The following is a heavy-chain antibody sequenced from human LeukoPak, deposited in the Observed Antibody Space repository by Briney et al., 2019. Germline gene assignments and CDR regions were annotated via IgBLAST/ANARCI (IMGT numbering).Heavy chain of an antibody. J-gene: IGHJ4*02. CDR2: ISRDGSDT. V-gene: IGHV3-74*03. Sequence: GGSLRLSCAASGFTFSSFWMHWVRQAPGKGLLWVSRISRDGSDTTYADSVKGGFTISRDNAKNKLYLEMNILRAEDTAVYYCARLSVYEFDYWGQGILVTVSS. D-gene: IGHD5/OR15-5a*01. CDR1: GFTFSSFW. CDR3: ARLSVYEFDY.